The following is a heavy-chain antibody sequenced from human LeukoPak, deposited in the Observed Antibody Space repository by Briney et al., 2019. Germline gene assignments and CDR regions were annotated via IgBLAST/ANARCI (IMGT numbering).Heavy chain of an antibody. CDR3: ARDRSSWGYYFDY. Sequence: PSETLSLTCTVSGGSISSSSYYWGWIRQPPGKGLEWIGSIYCSGSTYYNPSLKSRVTISVDTSKNQFSLKLSSVTAADTAVYYCARDRSSWGYYFDYWGQGTLVTVSS. J-gene: IGHJ4*02. CDR1: GGSISSSSYY. D-gene: IGHD2-2*01. V-gene: IGHV4-39*07. CDR2: IYCSGST.